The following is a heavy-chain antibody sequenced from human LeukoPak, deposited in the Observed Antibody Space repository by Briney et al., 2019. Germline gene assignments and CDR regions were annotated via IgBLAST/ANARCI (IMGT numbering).Heavy chain of an antibody. CDR3: ARVQYYYDSSGYYFDY. Sequence: GGSLRLSCAASGFTFSDYYMSWIRQAPGKGLEWVSYISTSSSYTNYADSVKGRFTISRDNAKNSLYLQMNSLRAEDTAVYYCARVQYYYDSSGYYFDYWGQGTLVTVSS. CDR2: ISTSSSYT. V-gene: IGHV3-11*06. CDR1: GFTFSDYY. J-gene: IGHJ4*02. D-gene: IGHD3-22*01.